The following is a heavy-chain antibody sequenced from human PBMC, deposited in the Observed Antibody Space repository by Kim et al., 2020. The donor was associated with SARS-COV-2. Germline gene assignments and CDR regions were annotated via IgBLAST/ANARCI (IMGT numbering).Heavy chain of an antibody. D-gene: IGHD3-22*01. J-gene: IGHJ4*02. CDR2: ISGSGGGT. Sequence: GGSLRLSCAASGFTFSSYAMSWVRQAPGKGLEWVSAISGSGGGTYYADSVKGRFTISRDNSKNTLYLQMNSLRAEDTAVYYCAKVDSSGFLEHFDYWGQGTLVTVSS. CDR3: AKVDSSGFLEHFDY. CDR1: GFTFSSYA. V-gene: IGHV3-23*01.